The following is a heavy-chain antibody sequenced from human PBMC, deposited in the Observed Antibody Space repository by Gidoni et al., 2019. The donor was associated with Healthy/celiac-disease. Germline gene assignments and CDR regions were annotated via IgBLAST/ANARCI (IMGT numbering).Heavy chain of an antibody. Sequence: QVQLVHSGSELKKPGASVKVSCKPSGYTLTSYAMNWVRQAPGKELEWLGWINTNTGNPTYAQGFTGRFVFSLDTSVSTAYLQISSLKAEDTAVYYCAREDCSSTSCWFDPWGQGTLVTVSS. V-gene: IGHV7-4-1*02. D-gene: IGHD2-2*01. CDR3: AREDCSSTSCWFDP. J-gene: IGHJ5*02. CDR2: INTNTGNP. CDR1: GYTLTSYA.